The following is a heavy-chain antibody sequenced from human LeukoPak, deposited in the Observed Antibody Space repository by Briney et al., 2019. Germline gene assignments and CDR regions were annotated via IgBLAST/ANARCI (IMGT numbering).Heavy chain of an antibody. CDR1: GFTFSSYG. J-gene: IGHJ4*02. CDR3: ANYDFWSGIYYFDY. CDR2: IRYDGSNK. D-gene: IGHD3-3*01. V-gene: IGHV3-30*02. Sequence: PGGSLRLSCAASGFTFSSYGMHWFRQAPGKGLEWVAFIRYDGSNKYYADSVKGRFTISRDNSKNTLYLQMNSLRAEDTAVYYCANYDFWSGIYYFDYWGQGTLVTVSS.